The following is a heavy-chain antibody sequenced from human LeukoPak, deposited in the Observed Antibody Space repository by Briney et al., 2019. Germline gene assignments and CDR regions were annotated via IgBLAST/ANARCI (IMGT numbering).Heavy chain of an antibody. D-gene: IGHD2-2*01. CDR3: ARRGVPAAIDYYYYMDV. CDR1: GYTFTGYY. Sequence: ASVKVSCKASGYTFTGYYMHWVRQAPGQGLEWMGCINPNSGGTNYAQKFQGRVTMTRDTSISTAYMELSRLRSDDTAVYYCARRGVPAAIDYYYYMDVWGKGTTVTVSS. CDR2: INPNSGGT. V-gene: IGHV1-2*02. J-gene: IGHJ6*03.